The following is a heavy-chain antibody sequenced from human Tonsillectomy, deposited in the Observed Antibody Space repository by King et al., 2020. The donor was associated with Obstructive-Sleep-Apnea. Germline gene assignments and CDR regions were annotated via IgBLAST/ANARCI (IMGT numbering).Heavy chain of an antibody. Sequence: VQLQESGPGLVKPSQTLSLTCTVSGGSISSGDYYWSWIRQPPGKGLEWIGYIYYSGSTYYNPSLKSRVTISVDTAKNQFPLKLSSVTAAATAVYYCAREDSYGYGGGYYFDYWGQGTLVTVSS. CDR1: GGSISSGDYY. D-gene: IGHD5-18*01. J-gene: IGHJ4*02. V-gene: IGHV4-30-4*01. CDR3: AREDSYGYGGGYYFDY. CDR2: IYYSGST.